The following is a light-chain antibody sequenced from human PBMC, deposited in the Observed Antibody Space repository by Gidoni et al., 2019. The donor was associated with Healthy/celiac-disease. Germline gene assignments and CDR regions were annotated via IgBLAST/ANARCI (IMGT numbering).Light chain of an antibody. V-gene: IGLV2-14*03. Sequence: SALTQPASVSGSPGQSITISCTGTSSDIGAYNYVSWYQQHPDKAPKLMIYDFSNRPLGVSNRFSGSKSGNTASLTISGLQAEDESDYYCSSYTSSGTWVFGGGTKLTVL. CDR3: SSYTSSGTWV. J-gene: IGLJ3*02. CDR2: DFS. CDR1: SSDIGAYNY.